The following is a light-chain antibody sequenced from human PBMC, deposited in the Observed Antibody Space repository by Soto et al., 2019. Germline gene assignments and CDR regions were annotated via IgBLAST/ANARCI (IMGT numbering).Light chain of an antibody. CDR1: QSISSY. Sequence: DIQMTQSPSSLSASVGDRVTITCRASQSISSYLNWYQHKPGKAPNLLIYAASSLQSEVPSRFSGSGSGTDFTLTITSLQPEDFATYYCQQSYGTPITFGQGTRLEIK. CDR2: AAS. V-gene: IGKV1-39*01. CDR3: QQSYGTPIT. J-gene: IGKJ5*01.